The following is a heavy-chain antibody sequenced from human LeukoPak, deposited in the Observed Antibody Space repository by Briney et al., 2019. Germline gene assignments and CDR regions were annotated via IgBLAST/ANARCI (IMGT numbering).Heavy chain of an antibody. CDR2: MKQDGGEK. Sequence: PGGSLRLSCAASGFTFSKYWMSWVRQAPGKGLEWVANMKQDGGEKYYVDSVKGRFTISRDNAKNSLYLQMNSLRAEDTAVYYCSKYSSSPGLDYWGQGTLVTVSS. CDR3: SKYSSSPGLDY. V-gene: IGHV3-7*01. CDR1: GFTFSKYW. J-gene: IGHJ4*02. D-gene: IGHD6-6*01.